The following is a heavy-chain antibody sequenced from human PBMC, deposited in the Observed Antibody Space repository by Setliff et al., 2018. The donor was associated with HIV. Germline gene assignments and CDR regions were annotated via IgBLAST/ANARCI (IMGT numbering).Heavy chain of an antibody. CDR2: IYYSGST. D-gene: IGHD6-19*01. V-gene: IGHV4-39*01. Sequence: PSETLSLTCNVSGGSISTSSYYWIRVRQPPGEGLEWIGNIYYSGSTYYNPSLQSRITISVDTSQNQFSLKVSSVTASDTAVYYCASQGRSGWLWGGFVSWGQGTLVTVSS. J-gene: IGHJ4*02. CDR1: GGSISTSSYY. CDR3: ASQGRSGWLWGGFVS.